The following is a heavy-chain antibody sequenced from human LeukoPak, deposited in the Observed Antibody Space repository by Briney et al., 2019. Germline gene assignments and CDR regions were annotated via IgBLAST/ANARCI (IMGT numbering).Heavy chain of an antibody. CDR2: ISGGGT. V-gene: IGHV3-23*01. J-gene: IGHJ4*02. D-gene: IGHD2-21*01. CDR1: GFAFSNYA. CDR3: AKDICARPRCLLYSDS. Sequence: PGGSLRLSCKTSGFAFSNYAMIWVPQAPGKGLEWVSGISGGGTYYADSVQGRFTISRDNSKKLLYLQMNSVKAEDSAGYFCAKDICARPRCLLYSDSWGQGTLVTVSS.